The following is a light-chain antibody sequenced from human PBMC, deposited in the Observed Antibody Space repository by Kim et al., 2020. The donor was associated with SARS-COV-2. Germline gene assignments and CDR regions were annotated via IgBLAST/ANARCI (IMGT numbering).Light chain of an antibody. CDR3: QQYGTSPFT. Sequence: PGERATLSCRASQSVTSDYLAWYEQKPGQAPRLLIYSASSRATGIPDRFSGSGSGTDFTLTITRLEPEDFAVYYCQQYGTSPFTFGGGTKVDIK. J-gene: IGKJ4*01. CDR2: SAS. CDR1: QSVTSDY. V-gene: IGKV3-20*01.